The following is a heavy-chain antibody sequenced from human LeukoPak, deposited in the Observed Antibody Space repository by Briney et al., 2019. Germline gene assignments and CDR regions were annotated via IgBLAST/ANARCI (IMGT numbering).Heavy chain of an antibody. CDR2: INPNIGDT. D-gene: IGHD4-11*01. CDR1: GFAFTGYY. V-gene: IGHV1-2*06. CDR3: ARDQDYSNNIDS. J-gene: IGHJ4*02. Sequence: ASVKVSCKTSGFAFTGYYIHWVRQAPGQGLEWMGRINPNIGDTSHAQQFQGRVTMTRDTSISTAYMELSSLRSDDTAVYYCARDQDYSNNIDSWGQGTPVTVSS.